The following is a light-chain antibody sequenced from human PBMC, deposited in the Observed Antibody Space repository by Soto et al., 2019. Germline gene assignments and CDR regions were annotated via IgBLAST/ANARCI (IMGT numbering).Light chain of an antibody. J-gene: IGKJ1*01. CDR3: LQPNHDSWT. Sequence: LPIAPSPSFPSASVGDRGNINCRASQGISNYLTWYQQKPGKAPKLLIFGASNLHSGVTSRFRGSGSGTEVTLTISSLQPEDFATYYCLQPNHDSWTFGQGTKVDIK. V-gene: IGKV1-17*01. CDR2: GAS. CDR1: QGISNY.